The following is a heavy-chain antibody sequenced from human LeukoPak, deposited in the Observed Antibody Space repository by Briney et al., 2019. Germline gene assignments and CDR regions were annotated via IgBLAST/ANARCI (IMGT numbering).Heavy chain of an antibody. CDR1: GFKFSDYY. J-gene: IGHJ4*02. D-gene: IGHD5-12*01. V-gene: IGHV3-11*01. CDR3: ARRTSSGYGGLDS. CDR2: ISGDGHTI. Sequence: GGSLRLSCAASGFKFSDYYMGLIRQAPGRGLEWVSYISGDGHTILYGDSVKGRCTVSRVNADNSLYMELKSLRADDTAVYYCARRTSSGYGGLDSWGQGTLVTVSS.